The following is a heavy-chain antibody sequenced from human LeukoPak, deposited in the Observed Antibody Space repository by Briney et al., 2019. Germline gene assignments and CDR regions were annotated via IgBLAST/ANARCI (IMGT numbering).Heavy chain of an antibody. D-gene: IGHD3-3*01. CDR2: FDPEEGET. CDR3: ATVNQDDFWSGYYTDYYYYYYMDV. V-gene: IGHV1-24*01. Sequence: ASVKVSCKVSGYTLTDLSMHWVREAPGKGLEWMGGFDPEEGETIYAQKFQGRVTMTEDTSSDTAYMELSSLRSEDTAVYYCATVNQDDFWSGYYTDYYYYYYMDVWGKGTTVTVSS. CDR1: GYTLTDLS. J-gene: IGHJ6*03.